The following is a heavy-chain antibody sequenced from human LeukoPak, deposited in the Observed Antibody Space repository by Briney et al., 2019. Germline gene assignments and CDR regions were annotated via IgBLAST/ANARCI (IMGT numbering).Heavy chain of an antibody. D-gene: IGHD3-3*01. V-gene: IGHV3-23*01. Sequence: GGSLRLSCAASGFTFSSYSMNWVRQAPGKGLEWVSAISGSGGSTYYADSVKGRFTISRDNSKNTLYLQMNSLRAEDTAVYYCAKAKYYDFWSGYYTPVNAFDIWGQGTMVTVSS. CDR1: GFTFSSYS. J-gene: IGHJ3*02. CDR3: AKAKYYDFWSGYYTPVNAFDI. CDR2: ISGSGGST.